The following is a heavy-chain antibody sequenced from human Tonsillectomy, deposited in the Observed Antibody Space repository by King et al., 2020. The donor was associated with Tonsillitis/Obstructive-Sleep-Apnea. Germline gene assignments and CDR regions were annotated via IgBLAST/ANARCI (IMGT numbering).Heavy chain of an antibody. J-gene: IGHJ3*02. D-gene: IGHD2-2*01. Sequence: QVQLVESGSELKKPGASVKVSCKASGYTFTSYALNWVRQAPGQGLEWMGWINTNTGNPTYAQGFTGRFVFSLDTSVSTAYLQISSLKAEDTAVYYCANLGYCSTTSCYPPLDAFDIWGQGTMVTASS. CDR2: INTNTGNP. CDR3: ANLGYCSTTSCYPPLDAFDI. V-gene: IGHV7-4-1*02. CDR1: GYTFTSYA.